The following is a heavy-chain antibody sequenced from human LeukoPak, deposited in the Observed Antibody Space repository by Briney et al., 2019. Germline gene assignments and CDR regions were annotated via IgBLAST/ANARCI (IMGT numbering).Heavy chain of an antibody. Sequence: GESLKISCKGSGSRFSSYWIGWVRQLPGKGLELMGIISPSDSDTRYSPSFQGQVTISADKSISTTYLQWSSLKAPDTAMYYCARLDRSTYYFDNWGQGTLVTVSS. CDR3: ARLDRSTYYFDN. J-gene: IGHJ4*02. D-gene: IGHD2/OR15-2a*01. V-gene: IGHV5-51*01. CDR1: GSRFSSYW. CDR2: ISPSDSDT.